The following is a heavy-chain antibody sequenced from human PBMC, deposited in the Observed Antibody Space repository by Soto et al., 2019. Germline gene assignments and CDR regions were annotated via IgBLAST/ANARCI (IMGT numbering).Heavy chain of an antibody. J-gene: IGHJ6*02. D-gene: IGHD3-22*01. CDR1: GGTFSSYA. CDR2: IIPIFGTA. V-gene: IGHV1-69*01. CDR3: ARVEYYYDSSGQADYYYGMDV. Sequence: KVSCKASGGTFSSYAISWVRQAPGQGLEWMGGIIPIFGTANYAQKFQGRVTITADESTSTAYMELSSLRSEDTAVYYCARVEYYYDSSGQADYYYGMDVWGQGTTVTVSS.